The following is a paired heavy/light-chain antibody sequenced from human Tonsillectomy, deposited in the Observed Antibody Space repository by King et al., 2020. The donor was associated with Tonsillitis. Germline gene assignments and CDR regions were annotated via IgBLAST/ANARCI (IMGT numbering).Light chain of an antibody. CDR1: QTISNY. V-gene: IGKV1-39*01. J-gene: IGKJ1*01. CDR2: AAS. CDR3: HQTYSTSWT. Sequence: DIQMTQSPSSLSASVGDRLTITCRASQTISNYLNWYQQKPGKAPKLLIYAASSLQSGVPSRFSGSGSGTHFTLTISSLQPEDFATYYCHQTYSTSWTFGQGTKVEIK.
Heavy chain of an antibody. CDR2: IYFGGGT. CDR3: ASGYDHYNGSGYYPGLDY. Sequence: EVQLVESGGGLIQPGGSLRLSCAASGFTVSSNYMSWVRQAPGKGLEWVSVIYFGGGTYYAGSVKGRFTISRDNSKNTLFLQMNSLRAEDTAVYYCASGYDHYNGSGYYPGLDYWGQGTLVTVSS. V-gene: IGHV3-53*01. CDR1: GFTVSSNY. J-gene: IGHJ4*02. D-gene: IGHD3-22*01.